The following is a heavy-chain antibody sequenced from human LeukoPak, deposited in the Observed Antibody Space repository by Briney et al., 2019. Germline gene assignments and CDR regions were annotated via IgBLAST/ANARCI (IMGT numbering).Heavy chain of an antibody. D-gene: IGHD5-18*01. CDR1: GFTFGDYA. CDR3: TRTRGYSYGYFDY. Sequence: GSLRLSCTASGFTFGDYAMSWVRQAPGKGLECVGFIRSKAYGVTTEYAASVKGKFTISRDDSKSIDYLQMHSLKTEDTAVYYCTRTRGYSYGYFDYWGQGTLVTVSS. CDR2: IRSKAYGVTT. V-gene: IGHV3-49*04. J-gene: IGHJ4*02.